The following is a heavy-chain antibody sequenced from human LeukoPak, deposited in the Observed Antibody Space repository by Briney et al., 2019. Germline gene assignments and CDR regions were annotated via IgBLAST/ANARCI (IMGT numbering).Heavy chain of an antibody. D-gene: IGHD6-13*01. V-gene: IGHV4-39*07. CDR3: ARDFGYSSSWSPDPPDAFDI. CDR2: IYYSGST. CDR1: GGSISSSSYY. J-gene: IGHJ3*02. Sequence: PSETLSLTCTVSGGSISSSSYYWGWIRQPPGKGLEWIGSIYYSGSTNYNPSLKSRVTISVDTSKNQFSLKLSSVTAADTAVYYCARDFGYSSSWSPDPPDAFDIWGQGTMVTVSS.